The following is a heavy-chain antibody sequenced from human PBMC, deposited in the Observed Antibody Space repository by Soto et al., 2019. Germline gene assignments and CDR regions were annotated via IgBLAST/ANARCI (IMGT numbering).Heavy chain of an antibody. CDR1: GYSFTSYW. CDR2: IYPGESDT. D-gene: IGHD6-13*01. V-gene: IGHV5-51*01. Sequence: GESLKISCKGSGYSFTSYWIGWVRQMPGKGLEWMGIIYPGESDTRYSPSFQGQVTISADKSISTAYLQWSSLKASDTAMYYCARTAAAGKYYYGVDVWGQGTTVTVSS. J-gene: IGHJ6*02. CDR3: ARTAAAGKYYYGVDV.